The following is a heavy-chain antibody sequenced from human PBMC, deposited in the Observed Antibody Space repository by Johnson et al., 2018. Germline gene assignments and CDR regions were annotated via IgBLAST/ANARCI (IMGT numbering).Heavy chain of an antibody. J-gene: IGHJ3*02. CDR1: GGSFSGYY. Sequence: QVQLQQWGAGLLKPSATLSLTCAVYGGSFSGYYWSWIRQPPGKGLEWIGEINHRGSTTYNPSLKSRVTISVDKSKNQFSLKLSSVTAADTAVYYCAKDRRDFWSGSTDDGAFDIWGQGTMVTVSS. V-gene: IGHV4-34*01. CDR2: INHRGST. CDR3: AKDRRDFWSGSTDDGAFDI. D-gene: IGHD3-3*01.